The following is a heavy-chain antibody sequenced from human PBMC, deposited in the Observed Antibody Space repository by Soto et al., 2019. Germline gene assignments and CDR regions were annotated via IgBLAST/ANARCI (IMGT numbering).Heavy chain of an antibody. J-gene: IGHJ4*02. D-gene: IGHD6-6*01. CDR2: INAGNGNT. Sequence: GASVKVSCKASGYTFTSYAMPWVRQAPGQRLEWMGWINAGNGNTKYSQKFQGRVTITRDTSASTAYMELSSLRSEDTAVYYCARGVAARPEGFENDYWGQGTLVTVSS. CDR1: GYTFTSYA. V-gene: IGHV1-3*01. CDR3: ARGVAARPEGFENDY.